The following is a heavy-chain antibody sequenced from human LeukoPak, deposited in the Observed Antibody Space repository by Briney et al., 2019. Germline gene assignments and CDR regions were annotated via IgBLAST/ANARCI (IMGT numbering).Heavy chain of an antibody. CDR1: GFTFSSSW. D-gene: IGHD5-12*01. J-gene: IGHJ6*03. V-gene: IGHV3-74*01. Sequence: GGSLRLSCAASGFTFSSSWTHWVRQAPGEGRVWVSRINSGGSSTSYAASVKGRFTISRHNAKDTLYLQMNSLRAEDTAVYYCASLRGVVATTYYYYYYDMDVWGKGTTVTVSS. CDR2: INSGGSST. CDR3: ASLRGVVATTYYYYYYDMDV.